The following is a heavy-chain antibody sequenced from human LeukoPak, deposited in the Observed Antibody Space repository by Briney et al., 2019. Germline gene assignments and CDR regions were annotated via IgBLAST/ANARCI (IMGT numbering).Heavy chain of an antibody. CDR1: GCTFSSYS. D-gene: IGHD2-2*01. J-gene: IGHJ4*02. V-gene: IGHV3-21*01. CDR3: ARGPSSPDGYFDY. CDR2: ISSSSSYI. Sequence: KSGGSLRLSCAASGCTFSSYSMNWVRQAPGKGLEWVSSISSSSSYIYYADSVKGRFTISRDNAKNSLYLQMNSLRAEDTAVYYCARGPSSPDGYFDYWGQGTLVTVSS.